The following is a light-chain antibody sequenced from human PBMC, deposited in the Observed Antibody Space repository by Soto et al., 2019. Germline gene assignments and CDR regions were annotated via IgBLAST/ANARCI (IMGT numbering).Light chain of an antibody. Sequence: DIQMTQSPSSLSASVGDRVTITCRTSQSINIYLNWYQQKVGEPPRLLIFGASNLQSGVPSRFSGSGVGTHFTLTISSLQAEDFATYYCQQGYTKSPLTFAGWTKVDIK. J-gene: IGKJ4*01. CDR3: QQGYTKSPLT. CDR1: QSINIY. V-gene: IGKV1-39*01. CDR2: GAS.